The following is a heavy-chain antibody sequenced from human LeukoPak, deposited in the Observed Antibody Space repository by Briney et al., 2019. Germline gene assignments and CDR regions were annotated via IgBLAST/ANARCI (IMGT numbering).Heavy chain of an antibody. CDR3: ARDSYGDYGSGFDY. CDR1: GFTFSSFE. J-gene: IGHJ4*02. Sequence: PGGSLRLSCAASGFTFSSFEMNWVRQAPGKGLEWVSYISSGGSTIYYADSVKGRFTISRDNAKNSVYLQMNSLRAEDTAVYCCARDSYGDYGSGFDYWGQGTLVTVSS. D-gene: IGHD4-17*01. V-gene: IGHV3-48*03. CDR2: ISSGGSTI.